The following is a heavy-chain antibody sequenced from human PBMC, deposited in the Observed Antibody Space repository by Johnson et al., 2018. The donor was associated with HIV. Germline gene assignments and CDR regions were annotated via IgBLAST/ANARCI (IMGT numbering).Heavy chain of an antibody. Sequence: VQLVESGGGLVQPGGSLRLSCAASGFSVSSNHMTWVRQAPGKGLEWVSVIYTGDSTYYADSVRGRFTVSRDNSKNTMYLQMNSLRAEDTALYYCTTDSGGYAFDMWGQGTMVTVS. CDR2: IYTGDST. CDR1: GFSVSSNH. CDR3: TTDSGGYAFDM. V-gene: IGHV3-66*01. J-gene: IGHJ3*02.